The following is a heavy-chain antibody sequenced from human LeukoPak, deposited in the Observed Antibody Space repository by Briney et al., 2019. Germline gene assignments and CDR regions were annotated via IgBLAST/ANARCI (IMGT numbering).Heavy chain of an antibody. J-gene: IGHJ3*02. CDR1: GFTFSRNG. V-gene: IGHV3-23*01. CDR3: ARGGKWLFHAFDI. CDR2: ISGSGGNT. D-gene: IGHD3-22*01. Sequence: GGSLRLSCAASGFTFSRNGMTWVRQAPGKGLEWVSAISGSGGNTYYADSVKGRFTISRDNSKNTLYLQMNSLRAEDTAVYYCARGGKWLFHAFDIWGQGTMVTVSS.